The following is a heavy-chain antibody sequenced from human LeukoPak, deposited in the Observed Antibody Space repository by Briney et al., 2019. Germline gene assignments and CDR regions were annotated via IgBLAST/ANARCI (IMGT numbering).Heavy chain of an antibody. V-gene: IGHV1-69*10. J-gene: IGHJ6*04. CDR3: AGIPVFGVVLHQEPV. CDR1: GGTFIDYA. Sequence: GASVKVSCKASGGTFIDYALNWVRQAPGQGLEWMGVFIPILGTANSTQKFQDRVTITADISTNTVYMELSSLRSEDTAVYFCAGIPVFGVVLHQEPVWGKGTTVNVSS. CDR2: FIPILGTA. D-gene: IGHD3-3*01.